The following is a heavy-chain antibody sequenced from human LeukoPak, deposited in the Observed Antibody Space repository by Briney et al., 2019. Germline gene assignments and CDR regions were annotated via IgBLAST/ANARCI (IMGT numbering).Heavy chain of an antibody. CDR2: IYTSGST. J-gene: IGHJ3*02. D-gene: IGHD3-10*01. Sequence: SETLSLTCTVSGGSISSYYWSWIRQPAGKGLEWIGRIYTSGSTNYNPSLKSRVTMSVDTSKNQFSLKLSSVTAADTAVYYCARSSYYYGADAFDIWGQGTMVNIFS. V-gene: IGHV4-4*07. CDR3: ARSSYYYGADAFDI. CDR1: GGSISSYY.